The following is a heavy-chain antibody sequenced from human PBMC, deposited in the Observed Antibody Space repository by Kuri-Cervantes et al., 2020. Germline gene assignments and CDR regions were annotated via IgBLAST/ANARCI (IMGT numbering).Heavy chain of an antibody. CDR1: GFTFSSYE. CDR2: ISSGSSYI. CDR3: ARVREFGDFEY. Sequence: GESLKISCAASGFTFSSYEMNWVRQAPGKGLEWVSSISSGSSYIYYADSVKGRFTISRDNSKNSLFLQMNSLRPEDTAVYYCARVREFGDFEYWGQGTLVTVSS. D-gene: IGHD3-10*01. V-gene: IGHV3-21*04. J-gene: IGHJ4*02.